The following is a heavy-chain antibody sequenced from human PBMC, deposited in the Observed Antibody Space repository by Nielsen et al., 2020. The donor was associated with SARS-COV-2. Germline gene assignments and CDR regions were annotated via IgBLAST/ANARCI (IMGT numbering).Heavy chain of an antibody. J-gene: IGHJ6*03. CDR1: GFTFSSYV. D-gene: IGHD6-13*01. Sequence: GESLKISCAASGFTFSSYVMHWVRQATGKGLEWVSAIGTAGDTYYPGSVKGRFTISRENAKNSLYLQMNSLRAGGTAVYYCARANGSSSWYEASWYYYMDVWGKGTTVTVSS. CDR3: ARANGSSSWYEASWYYYMDV. CDR2: IGTAGDT. V-gene: IGHV3-13*01.